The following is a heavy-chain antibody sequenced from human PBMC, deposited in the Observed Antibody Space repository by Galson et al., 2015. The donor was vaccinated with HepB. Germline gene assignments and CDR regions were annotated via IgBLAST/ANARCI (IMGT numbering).Heavy chain of an antibody. D-gene: IGHD3-16*01. CDR2: ISSSSRSI. Sequence: SLRLSCAASGFSFSGYSMNWVRQAPGKGLEWVSSISSSSRSIDYAGSVKGRFTVSRDNAKNSLYLQMNSLRAEDTAVYYCARDLVQWGGPDYYYYYGMDGWGQGTTVTVSS. CDR3: ARDLVQWGGPDYYYYYGMDG. J-gene: IGHJ6*02. CDR1: GFSFSGYS. V-gene: IGHV3-21*01.